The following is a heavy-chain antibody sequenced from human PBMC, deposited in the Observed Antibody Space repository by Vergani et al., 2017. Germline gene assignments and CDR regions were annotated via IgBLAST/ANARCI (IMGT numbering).Heavy chain of an antibody. D-gene: IGHD4-17*01. J-gene: IGHJ6*04. V-gene: IGHV1-69-2*01. CDR3: ATPQTVTTGGMEV. CDR2: VDPEDGET. Sequence: VQLVQSGAEVKKPGASVKVSCKASGYTFTGYYMHWVRQATGKGVEWMGLVDPEDGETIYAEKFKGRVTIAADTSTDTAHLELSSLRSEDTAVYYCATPQTVTTGGMEVWGKGTTVIVSS. CDR1: GYTFTGYY.